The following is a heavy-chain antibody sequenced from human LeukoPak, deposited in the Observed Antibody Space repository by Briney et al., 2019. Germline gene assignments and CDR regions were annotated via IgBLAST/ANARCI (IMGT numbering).Heavy chain of an antibody. CDR2: ISSSGSTI. J-gene: IGHJ4*02. V-gene: IGHV3-11*01. Sequence: PGGSLRLSCAASGFTSSDYYMSWIRQAPGKGLEWVSYISSSGSTIYYADSVEGRFTISRDNAKNSLYLQMNSLRAEDTAVYYCAREGCSSTSCYEEVGDYWGQGTLVTVSS. CDR3: AREGCSSTSCYEEVGDY. D-gene: IGHD2-2*01. CDR1: GFTSSDYY.